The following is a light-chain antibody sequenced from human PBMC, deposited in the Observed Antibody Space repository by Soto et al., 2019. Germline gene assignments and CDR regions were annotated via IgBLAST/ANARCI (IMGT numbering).Light chain of an antibody. V-gene: IGKV3-15*01. Sequence: EIVMTQSPATLSVSPGERATLSCRASQSVSGNLAWYQQKPGQAPRLLIYGASTRATGIPARFSGSGSGTAFNLTISSLQSEDYALYYCQQYNNWPPTFGQGTRLEIK. CDR2: GAS. CDR3: QQYNNWPPT. J-gene: IGKJ5*01. CDR1: QSVSGN.